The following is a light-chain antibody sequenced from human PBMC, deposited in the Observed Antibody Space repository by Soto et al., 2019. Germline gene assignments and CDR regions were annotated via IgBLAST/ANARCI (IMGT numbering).Light chain of an antibody. CDR3: CSYAGSYTRF. CDR1: SSDVGGYNY. CDR2: DVT. V-gene: IGLV2-11*01. Sequence: QPVLTQPRSVSGSPGQSVTISCTGTSSDVGGYNYVSWYQQHPGKAPKLIISDVTKRPSGVPDRFSGSKSGNTASLTISGLQAEDEADYYCCSYAGSYTRFFGGGTKLTVL. J-gene: IGLJ2*01.